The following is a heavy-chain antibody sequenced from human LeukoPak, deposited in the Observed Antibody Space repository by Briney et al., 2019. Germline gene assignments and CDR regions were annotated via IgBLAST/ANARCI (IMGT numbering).Heavy chain of an antibody. J-gene: IGHJ4*02. CDR3: AKGPSHGVDY. CDR1: GFTFSSSG. Sequence: PGGSLRLSCAASGFTFSSSGMHWVRQAPGKGMEWVAVISYDGSNNYYADSVKGRFTISRYNSKNTLYLQMNSLRAEDTAVYYCAKGPSHGVDYWGQGTLVTVSS. V-gene: IGHV3-30*18. CDR2: ISYDGSNN. D-gene: IGHD3-3*01.